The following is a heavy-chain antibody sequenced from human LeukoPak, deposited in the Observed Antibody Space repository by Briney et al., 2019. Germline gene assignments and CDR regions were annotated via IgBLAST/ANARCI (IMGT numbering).Heavy chain of an antibody. J-gene: IGHJ5*02. Sequence: SVKDSCKASGGTFSSYAISWVRQAPGQGLEWMGRIIPILGIANYAQKFQGRVTITADKSTSTAYMELSSLRSEDTAVYYCATPPPPVTKIKEGGWSAPGGQETLVTVSS. CDR2: IIPILGIA. CDR1: GGTFSSYA. CDR3: ATPPPPVTKIKEGGWSAP. D-gene: IGHD4-17*01. V-gene: IGHV1-69*04.